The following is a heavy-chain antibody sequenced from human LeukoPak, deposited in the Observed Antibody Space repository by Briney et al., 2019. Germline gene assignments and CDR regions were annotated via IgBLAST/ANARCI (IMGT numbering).Heavy chain of an antibody. CDR1: GFTFSQYG. D-gene: IGHD5-24*01. V-gene: IGHV3-30*19. Sequence: PGGSLRLSCAASGFTFSQYGMHWVRQAPGKGLEWVAVISYDGSNKYYADSVKGRFTISRDNSKNTLYLQMNSLRAEDTAVYYCARTGVRWLLTYFDYWGQGTLVTVSS. CDR3: ARTGVRWLLTYFDY. CDR2: ISYDGSNK. J-gene: IGHJ4*02.